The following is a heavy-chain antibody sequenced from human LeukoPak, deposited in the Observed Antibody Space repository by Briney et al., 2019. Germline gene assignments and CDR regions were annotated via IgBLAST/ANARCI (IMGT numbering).Heavy chain of an antibody. CDR3: ARGGSSWDHLYYYYGMDV. D-gene: IGHD6-13*01. CDR1: GYTFTGYY. Sequence: ASVKVSCKASGYTFTGYYMHWARQAPGQGLEWMGWINPNSGGTNYAQKFQGWVTMTRDTSISTAYMELGRLRSDDTAVYYCARGGSSWDHLYYYYGMDVWGQGTTVTVSS. V-gene: IGHV1-2*04. J-gene: IGHJ6*02. CDR2: INPNSGGT.